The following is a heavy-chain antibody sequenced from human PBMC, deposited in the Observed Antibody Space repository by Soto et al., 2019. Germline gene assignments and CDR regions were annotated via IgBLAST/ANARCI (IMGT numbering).Heavy chain of an antibody. CDR2: IWYDGSNK. CDR1: GFTFSSYG. J-gene: IGHJ6*03. V-gene: IGHV3-33*01. Sequence: QVQLVESGGGVVQPGRSLRLSCAASGFTFSSYGMHWVRQAPGKGLEWVAVIWYDGSNKYYADSVKGRFTISRDNSKNTLYLQMNSLRAEDTDVYYCERDENYGDPYYYYYMDVWGKGTTVTVSS. CDR3: ERDENYGDPYYYYYMDV. D-gene: IGHD4-17*01.